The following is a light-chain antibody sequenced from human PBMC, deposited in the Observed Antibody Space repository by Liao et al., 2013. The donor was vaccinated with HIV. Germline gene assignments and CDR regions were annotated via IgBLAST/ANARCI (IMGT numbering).Light chain of an antibody. CDR2: YDD. J-gene: IGLJ2*01. V-gene: IGLV3-21*01. CDR1: DIGDRS. CDR3: QTWDSSTAV. Sequence: SYVLTQPPSVSVAPGETARLTCGGDDIGDRSVHWYQQKPGQAPVLVIYYDDDRPSGSRERFSGSNFGNAATLTISGTQSMDEADYYCQTWDSSTAVFGGGTKLTVL.